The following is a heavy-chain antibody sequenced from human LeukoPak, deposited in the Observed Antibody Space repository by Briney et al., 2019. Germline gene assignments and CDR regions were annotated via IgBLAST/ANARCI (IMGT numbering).Heavy chain of an antibody. D-gene: IGHD6-19*01. Sequence: PGGSLRLSCAASGFAFHTNAMSWVRQAPGKGLEGVAGINFNSIVTKYGDSVKGRFTISRDNSKNTLFLQMNNLRAEDTAVYYCAKVGGQWLDSGHTYFDYWGQGTLVTVSS. V-gene: IGHV3-23*01. CDR2: INFNSIVT. CDR3: AKVGGQWLDSGHTYFDY. CDR1: GFAFHTNA. J-gene: IGHJ4*02.